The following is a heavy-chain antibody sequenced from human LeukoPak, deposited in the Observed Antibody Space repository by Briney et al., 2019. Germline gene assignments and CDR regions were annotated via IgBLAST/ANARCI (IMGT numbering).Heavy chain of an antibody. J-gene: IGHJ4*02. CDR2: VSGSGRNT. CDR3: VKSRRVGANQRGLFDY. Sequence: GGSLRLSCAGSGFIFNNYAMHWVRQPPGKGLEWVSSVSGSGRNTFYPDSVEGRFTISRDNSKNTVYLQMNSLRADDTAVYYCVKSRRVGANQRGLFDYWGQGTLVTVSP. D-gene: IGHD1-26*01. V-gene: IGHV3-23*01. CDR1: GFIFNNYA.